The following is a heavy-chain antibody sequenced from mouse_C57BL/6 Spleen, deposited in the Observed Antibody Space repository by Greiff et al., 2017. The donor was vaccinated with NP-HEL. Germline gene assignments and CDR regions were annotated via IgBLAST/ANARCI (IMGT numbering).Heavy chain of an antibody. Sequence: VKLMESGAELVRPGASVTLSCKASGYTFTDYEMHWVKQTPVHGLEWIGAIDPETGGTAYNQKFKGKAILTADKSSSTAYMELRSLTSEDSAVYYCTRWNTTTGDYWGQGTSVTVSS. V-gene: IGHV1-15*01. CDR3: TRWNTTTGDY. D-gene: IGHD1-1*01. CDR1: GYTFTDYE. CDR2: IDPETGGT. J-gene: IGHJ4*01.